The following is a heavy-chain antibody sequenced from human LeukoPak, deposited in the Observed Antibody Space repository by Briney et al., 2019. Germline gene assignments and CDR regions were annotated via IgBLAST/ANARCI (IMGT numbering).Heavy chain of an antibody. V-gene: IGHV4-39*01. CDR3: ARRRYYGSGSYDH. CDR1: GGSINNNNHY. CDR2: VYYSGNT. D-gene: IGHD3-10*01. Sequence: SETLSLTCTVSGGSINNNNHYWGWIRQPPGKGLERIGTVYYSGNTYYNPSLQSRVAIFIDTSKNQFSLKLSSINAADTAVYYCARRRYYGSGSYDHWGQGTLVSVSS. J-gene: IGHJ5*02.